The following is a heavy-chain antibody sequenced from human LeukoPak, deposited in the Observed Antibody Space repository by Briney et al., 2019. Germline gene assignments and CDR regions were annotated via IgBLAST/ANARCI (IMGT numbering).Heavy chain of an antibody. Sequence: AVNVSCKASVYTFTNYGINWVRQATRQGLEWMGWMNPYSGNTGYAQKYQGRVTMTRNTSIRTAYMELSSLRSEETAVYYCARSLAGNQYYYMDVWGKGTTVTVSS. D-gene: IGHD6-19*01. V-gene: IGHV1-8*01. J-gene: IGHJ6*03. CDR3: ARSLAGNQYYYMDV. CDR1: VYTFTNYG. CDR2: MNPYSGNT.